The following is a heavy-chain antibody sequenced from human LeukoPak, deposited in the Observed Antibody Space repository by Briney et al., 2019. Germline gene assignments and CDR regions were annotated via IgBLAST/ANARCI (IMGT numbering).Heavy chain of an antibody. D-gene: IGHD1-26*01. CDR3: ARVGSSGSYNEDY. V-gene: IGHV3-23*01. CDR1: GFTFSNYA. J-gene: IGHJ4*02. CDR2: INDGVGRA. Sequence: GGSLGLSCSASGFTFSNYAMSWVRQAPGKGLEWVSAINDGVGRAFYADAVRGRFTISRDNAKNSLYLQMNTLRAEDTAVYYCARVGSSGSYNEDYWGQGTLVTVSS.